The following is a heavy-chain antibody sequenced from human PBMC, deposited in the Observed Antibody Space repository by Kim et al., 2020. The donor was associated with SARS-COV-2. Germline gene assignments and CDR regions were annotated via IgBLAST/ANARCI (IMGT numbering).Heavy chain of an antibody. CDR2: INHSGST. V-gene: IGHV4-34*01. CDR1: GGSFSGYY. J-gene: IGHJ4*02. CDR3: ARLMLGGYAYYFDY. Sequence: SETLSLTCAVYGGSFSGYYWSWIRQPPGKGLEWIGEINHSGSTNYNPSLKSRVTISVDTSKNQFSLKLSSVTAADTAVYYCARLMLGGYAYYFDYWGQGTLVTVSS. D-gene: IGHD5-12*01.